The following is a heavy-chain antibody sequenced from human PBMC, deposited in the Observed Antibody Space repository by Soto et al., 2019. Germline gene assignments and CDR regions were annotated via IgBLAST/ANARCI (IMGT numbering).Heavy chain of an antibody. D-gene: IGHD7-27*01. V-gene: IGHV1-69*01. Sequence: QVELVQSGAEVKKPGSSVKVSCKASGGNFITFAISWVRQAPGQGLEWMGEIIPISSTTKSAHKFQDRVTISADGAASTVHMELRSLNSEDTAMYFCAKKLGIDPFGSYGLDVWGQGTTVTVSS. CDR2: IIPISSTT. J-gene: IGHJ6*02. CDR1: GGNFITFA. CDR3: AKKLGIDPFGSYGLDV.